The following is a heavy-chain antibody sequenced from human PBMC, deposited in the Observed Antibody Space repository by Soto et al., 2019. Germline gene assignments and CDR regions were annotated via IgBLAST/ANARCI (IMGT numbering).Heavy chain of an antibody. V-gene: IGHV4-59*01. CDR2: IYYSGST. Sequence: ASETLSLTCTVSGGSISSYYWSWIRQPPGKGLEWIGYIYYSGSTNYNPSLKSRLTISVDTSKNQVSLKLSSVTAADTAVYYYARRVIQIVATIHDWFDPWGQGILVTVS. CDR1: GGSISSYY. D-gene: IGHD5-12*01. CDR3: ARRVIQIVATIHDWFDP. J-gene: IGHJ5*02.